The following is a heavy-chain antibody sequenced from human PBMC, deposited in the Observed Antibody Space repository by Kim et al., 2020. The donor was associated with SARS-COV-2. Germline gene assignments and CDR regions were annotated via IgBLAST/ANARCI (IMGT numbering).Heavy chain of an antibody. V-gene: IGHV1-24*01. CDR3: ATAPALVRDGWFDP. Sequence: ASVKVSCKVSGYTLTELSMHWVRQAPGKGLEWMGGFDPEDGETIYAQKFQCRVTMTEDTSTDTAYMELSSLRSEDTAVYYCATAPALVRDGWFDPWGQGTLVTVSS. CDR1: GYTLTELS. J-gene: IGHJ5*02. CDR2: FDPEDGET. D-gene: IGHD6-6*01.